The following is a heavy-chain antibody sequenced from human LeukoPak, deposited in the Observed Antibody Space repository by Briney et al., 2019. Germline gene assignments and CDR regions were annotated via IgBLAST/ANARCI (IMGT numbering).Heavy chain of an antibody. CDR2: ISVYNGNT. D-gene: IGHD3/OR15-3a*01. Sequence: ASVKVSCKASGYMFDRYGIIWVRQAPGEGLEWMGWISVYNGNTDYAQKFQGRIAMTMDTSTSTAYMELRTLRSDDTAVYYCARGGLAYGMDVWGQGTTVTVSS. CDR1: GYMFDRYG. CDR3: ARGGLAYGMDV. V-gene: IGHV1-18*01. J-gene: IGHJ6*02.